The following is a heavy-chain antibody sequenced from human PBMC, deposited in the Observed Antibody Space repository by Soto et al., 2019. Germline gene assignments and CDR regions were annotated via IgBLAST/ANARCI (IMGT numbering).Heavy chain of an antibody. CDR3: ARDRGSDAPIDY. J-gene: IGHJ4*02. V-gene: IGHV3-33*01. CDR2: IWHDVSKK. Sequence: QVQLVESGGGVVQPGRSLRLSCGASGFTLSSYGMHWFRQAPGMGLEWVAVIWHDVSKKYYADSVKGRFTISRDNSKNTLDLPINNMSAEDTAVYYCARDRGSDAPIDYWGQGTLVTVSS. CDR1: GFTLSSYG. D-gene: IGHD3-10*01.